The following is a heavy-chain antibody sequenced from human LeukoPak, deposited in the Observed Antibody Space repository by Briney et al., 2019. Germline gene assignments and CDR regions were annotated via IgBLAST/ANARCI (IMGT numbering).Heavy chain of an antibody. CDR2: INPNSGGT. CDR3: ARVARSSYYNWFDP. D-gene: IGHD6-6*01. J-gene: IGHJ5*02. CDR1: GYTFTGYY. V-gene: IGHV1-2*02. Sequence: ASVKVSCKASGYTFTGYYMHWERQAPGQGLEWMGWINPNSGGTNYAQKFQGRVTMTRDTSISTAYMELSRLRSDDTAVYYCARVARSSYYNWFDPWGQGTLVTVSS.